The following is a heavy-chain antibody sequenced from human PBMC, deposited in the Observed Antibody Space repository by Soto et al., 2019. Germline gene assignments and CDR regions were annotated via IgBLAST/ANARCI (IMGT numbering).Heavy chain of an antibody. CDR2: ISVSGGST. CDR1: RFTFSSYA. V-gene: IGHV3-23*01. Sequence: PWGSLGLSCSSYRFTFSSYAMCWFRQAPGKGLEWVSSISVSGGSTYYADSVKGRFTISRDNSKNTLYLQMNSLRAEDTAVYYCAKDGHSITRNKLLALWGKVTLVTVSS. J-gene: IGHJ1*01. D-gene: IGHD2-15*01. CDR3: AKDGHSITRNKLLAL.